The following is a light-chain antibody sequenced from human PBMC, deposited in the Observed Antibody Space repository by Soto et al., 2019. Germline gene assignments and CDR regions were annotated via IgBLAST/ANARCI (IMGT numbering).Light chain of an antibody. J-gene: IGLJ1*01. V-gene: IGLV2-23*02. CDR2: EVS. CDR3: CSYAGSSTLV. Sequence: QSALTQPASVSGSPGQSITISCTGTSSVVGSYNLVSWYQHHPGKAPKLMIYEVSKRPSGVPNRFSGSKSGNTASLTISGLQAEDEADYYCCSYAGSSTLVFGTGTKVTVL. CDR1: SSVVGSYNL.